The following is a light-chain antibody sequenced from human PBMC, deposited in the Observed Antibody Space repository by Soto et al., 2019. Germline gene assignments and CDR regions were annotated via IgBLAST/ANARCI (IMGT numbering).Light chain of an antibody. J-gene: IGLJ1*01. CDR1: ASDIGGYTF. CDR3: SAHGGTNPYV. Sequence: QSVPTQPPSASGSPGQSVAISCTGTASDIGGYTFVSWYQQHPGKAPKLLIYDVNKRPSGVPDRFSGSKSGNTASLTVSGLQAEDEADYYCSAHGGTNPYVFGTGTKLTVL. CDR2: DVN. V-gene: IGLV2-8*01.